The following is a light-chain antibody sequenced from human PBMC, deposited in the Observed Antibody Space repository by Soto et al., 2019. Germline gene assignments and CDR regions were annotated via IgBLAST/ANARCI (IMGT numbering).Light chain of an antibody. CDR2: EVT. CDR3: SSYTGGNPSYV. J-gene: IGLJ1*01. Sequence: QSAPTQPTSASGSPGQTVTISCTGTSSDVGGYDYVSWYQQHPGKAPKLMIDEVTIRPSGVSDRFSGSKSGNTASLTVSGLQAEDEADYYCSSYTGGNPSYVFGTGTKV. CDR1: SSDVGGYDY. V-gene: IGLV2-8*01.